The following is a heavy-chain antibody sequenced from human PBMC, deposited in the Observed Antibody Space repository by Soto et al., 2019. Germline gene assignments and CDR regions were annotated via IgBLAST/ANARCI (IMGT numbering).Heavy chain of an antibody. D-gene: IGHD1-7*01. Sequence: SETLSLTCTVSGGSISSYYWSWIRQPPGKGLEWIGYIYYSGSTNYNPSLKSRVTISVDTSKNQFSLKLSSVTAADTAVYYCARSIKKGITGTTEWTPYYYYYMDVWGKGTTVTVSS. CDR3: ARSIKKGITGTTEWTPYYYYYMDV. CDR1: GGSISSYY. J-gene: IGHJ6*03. CDR2: IYYSGST. V-gene: IGHV4-59*01.